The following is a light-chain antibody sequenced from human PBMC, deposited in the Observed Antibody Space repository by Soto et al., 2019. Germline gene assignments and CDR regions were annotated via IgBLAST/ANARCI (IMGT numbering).Light chain of an antibody. CDR3: QQYDKWPWT. J-gene: IGKJ1*01. CDR1: QTINNN. CDR2: GAS. Sequence: DIVMTQSPATLSMSPGERATLSCRASQTINNNLAWNQQKPGQAPRLLIYGASPRATGIPDRFSGSGSGTEFTLTISSLQSEDFAVYYCQQYDKWPWTFGQGTKVEIK. V-gene: IGKV3-15*01.